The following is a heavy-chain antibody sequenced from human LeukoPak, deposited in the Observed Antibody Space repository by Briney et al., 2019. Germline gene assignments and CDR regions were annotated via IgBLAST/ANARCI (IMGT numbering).Heavy chain of an antibody. D-gene: IGHD6-13*01. V-gene: IGHV3-9*01. CDR1: GFTYDDYA. CDR3: ARDPRQQLPFDY. Sequence: GRSLRLSCAASGFTYDDYAMHWVRQAPGKGLEWVAGISRDSGGIGYADSVKGRFTISRDNAKNSLYLQMNSLRAEDTAVYYCARDPRQQLPFDYWGQGTLVTVSS. CDR2: ISRDSGGI. J-gene: IGHJ4*02.